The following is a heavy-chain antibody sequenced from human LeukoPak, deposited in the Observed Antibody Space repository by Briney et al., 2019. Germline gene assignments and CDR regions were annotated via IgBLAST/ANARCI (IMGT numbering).Heavy chain of an antibody. J-gene: IGHJ5*02. CDR1: GFTFRSHA. Sequence: SGGSLRLACAASGFTFRSHAMSWVRQAPGKGLQFVPGLIENGATTYYADSVKGRFTISRDNSKNTLYLQMNSLRAEDTAVYYCAKDTGYNWFDPWGQGTLVTVSS. V-gene: IGHV3-23*01. CDR2: LIENGATT. D-gene: IGHD1-14*01. CDR3: AKDTGYNWFDP.